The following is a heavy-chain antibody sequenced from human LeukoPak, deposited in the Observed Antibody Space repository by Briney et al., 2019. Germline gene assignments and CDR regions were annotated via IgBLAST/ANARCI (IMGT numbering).Heavy chain of an antibody. J-gene: IGHJ4*02. D-gene: IGHD6-19*01. V-gene: IGHV3-33*01. CDR1: GFTFSSYG. CDR3: ARDNVAVAGTFDY. Sequence: PGRSLRLSCAASGFTFSSYGMHWVRQAPGKGLEWVAVIWYDGGNTYYADSVKGRFTISRDNSKNTLYLQMNSLRAEDTAVYYCARDNVAVAGTFDYWGQGTLVTVSS. CDR2: IWYDGGNT.